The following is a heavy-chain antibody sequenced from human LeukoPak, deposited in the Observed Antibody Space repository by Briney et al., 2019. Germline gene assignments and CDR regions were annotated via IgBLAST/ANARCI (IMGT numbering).Heavy chain of an antibody. V-gene: IGHV3-23*01. J-gene: IGHJ4*02. CDR2: ISGSAGNT. D-gene: IGHD2-21*02. Sequence: PGGSLRLSCEASAFTFSNYAMSWVRQAPGKGLEWVSGISGSAGNTFYADSVKGRFTISRDNSKNTLYLQMNSLRAEDAAVYYCAKDFCTGDCSPDLDWWGQGTLVTVSS. CDR1: AFTFSNYA. CDR3: AKDFCTGDCSPDLDW.